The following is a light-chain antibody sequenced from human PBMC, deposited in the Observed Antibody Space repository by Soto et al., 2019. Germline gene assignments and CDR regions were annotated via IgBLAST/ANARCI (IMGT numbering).Light chain of an antibody. J-gene: IGLJ1*01. V-gene: IGLV2-14*01. CDR2: EVS. Sequence: QSVLTGPASVSGSPGQSITISCTGTSSDVGGYNYVSWYQQHPGKAPKLMIYEVSNRPSGVSNRFSGSKSGNTASLTISGLQAEDEADYYCSSYTSSSPYVFGTGTKVTVL. CDR3: SSYTSSSPYV. CDR1: SSDVGGYNY.